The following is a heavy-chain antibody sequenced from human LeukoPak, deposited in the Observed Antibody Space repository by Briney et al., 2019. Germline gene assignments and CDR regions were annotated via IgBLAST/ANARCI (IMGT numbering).Heavy chain of an antibody. CDR2: ISYSGGST. CDR3: AKDDGGSPPDAFDI. CDR1: GFTFSSYA. D-gene: IGHD3-10*01. V-gene: IGHV3-23*01. Sequence: GGSLRLSCAASGFTFSSYAMSWVRQAPGKGLEWVSTISYSGGSTYYADSVKGRFAISIDSYKNTLYLQMNGLRGEDTAVYYCAKDDGGSPPDAFDIWGQGTLVTVSS. J-gene: IGHJ3*02.